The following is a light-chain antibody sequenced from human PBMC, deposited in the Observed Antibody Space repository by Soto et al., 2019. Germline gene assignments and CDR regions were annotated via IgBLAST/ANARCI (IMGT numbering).Light chain of an antibody. J-gene: IGLJ1*01. CDR1: ISDVGGYKY. CDR2: DVT. CDR3: SSYTSSSSYV. V-gene: IGLV2-14*01. Sequence: QSVLTQPASVSGSPGQSITISCTGTISDVGGYKYVSWYQQHPDKAPKLIIYDVTNRPSGISNRFSGSKSGNTASLTISGLQAEDEADYYCSSYTSSSSYVFGTGTKVTVL.